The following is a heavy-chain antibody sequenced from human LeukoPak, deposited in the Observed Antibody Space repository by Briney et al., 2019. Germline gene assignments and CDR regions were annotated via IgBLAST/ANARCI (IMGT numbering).Heavy chain of an antibody. V-gene: IGHV3-21*01. J-gene: IGHJ4*02. CDR2: ISSSSSYI. CDR1: GFTFSSYS. Sequence: GGSLRLSCAASGFTFSSYSMNWVRQAPGKGLEWVSSISSSSSYIYYADSVKGRFTISRGNAKNSLYLQMNSLRAEDTAVYYCARIRSSTWDWIDWLPYSDYWGQGTLVTVSS. CDR3: ARIRSSTWDWIDWLPYSDY. D-gene: IGHD3-9*01.